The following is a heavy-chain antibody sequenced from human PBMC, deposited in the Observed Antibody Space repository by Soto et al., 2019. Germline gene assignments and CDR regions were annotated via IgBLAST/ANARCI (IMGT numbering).Heavy chain of an antibody. D-gene: IGHD3-10*01. CDR1: GFTVSSAY. V-gene: IGHV3-66*01. CDR2: IYTGGNT. Sequence: EVHLVESGGGLVQPGGSLSLSCAASGFTVSSAYMAWVRQAPGKGLEWVSSIYTGGNTYYADSVKGRFTISRDSSENTLYLQMTSLRAEATAVYYCARCGGSENYCYFFDYWGRGTLITVSS. J-gene: IGHJ4*02. CDR3: ARCGGSENYCYFFDY.